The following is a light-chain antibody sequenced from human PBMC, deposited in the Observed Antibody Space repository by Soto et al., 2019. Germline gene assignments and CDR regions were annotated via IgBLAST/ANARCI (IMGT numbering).Light chain of an antibody. V-gene: IGKV3-15*01. J-gene: IGKJ5*01. CDR2: GAS. CDR3: QRYNNWPRIT. Sequence: EIVLTQSPGTLSLSPGARDPLSCRASQSVSSSYLAWYQQKPGQAPRLLIYGASTRATGIPARFSGSGSGTEFTLTISSLQSEDFAVYYCQRYNNWPRITFGQGTRLEIK. CDR1: QSVSSSY.